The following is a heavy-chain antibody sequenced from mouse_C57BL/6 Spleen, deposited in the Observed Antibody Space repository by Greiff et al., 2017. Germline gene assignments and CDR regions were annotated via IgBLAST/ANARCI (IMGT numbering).Heavy chain of an antibody. CDR1: GYTFTSYW. V-gene: IGHV1-5*01. J-gene: IGHJ2*01. Sequence: VHVKQSGTVLARPGASVKMSCKTSGYTFTSYWMHWVKQRPGQGLEWIGAIYPGNSDTSYNQKFKGKAKLTAVTSASTAYMELSSLTNEDSAVYYCAYDYDLYYFDYWGQGTTLTVSS. D-gene: IGHD2-4*01. CDR2: IYPGNSDT. CDR3: AYDYDLYYFDY.